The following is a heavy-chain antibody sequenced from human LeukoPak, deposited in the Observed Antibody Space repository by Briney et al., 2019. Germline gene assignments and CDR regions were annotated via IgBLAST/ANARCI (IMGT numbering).Heavy chain of an antibody. V-gene: IGHV1-18*01. CDR2: ISAYNGNT. CDR3: ARDSIAARHYYYYGMDV. D-gene: IGHD6-6*01. Sequence: ASVKVSCKASGYTFTSYGISWVRQAPGQGLEWMGWISAYNGNTNFAQKFQGRVTITADKSTSTAYMELSSLRSEDTAVYYCARDSIAARHYYYYGMDVWGQGTTVTVSS. CDR1: GYTFTSYG. J-gene: IGHJ6*02.